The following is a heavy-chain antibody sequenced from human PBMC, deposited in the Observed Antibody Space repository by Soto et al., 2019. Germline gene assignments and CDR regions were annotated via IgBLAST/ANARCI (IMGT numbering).Heavy chain of an antibody. V-gene: IGHV4-4*02. D-gene: IGHD2-15*01. CDR3: ATLPPRIVVVMTDLPT. CDR1: GASISSTYW. Sequence: QLRESGPGLVKPSGTLSLTCFVSGASISSTYWWSWVRQTPGKRLEWIGQIYHTGTTSYNPSLKNRVTISLDKSNNQFSLRLTSMTAADTAVYYCATLPPRIVVVMTDLPTWDQGTLVTVSS. J-gene: IGHJ5*02. CDR2: IYHTGTT.